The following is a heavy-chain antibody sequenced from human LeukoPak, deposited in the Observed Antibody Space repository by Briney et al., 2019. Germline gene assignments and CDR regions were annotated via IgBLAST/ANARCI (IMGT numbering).Heavy chain of an antibody. D-gene: IGHD3-22*01. V-gene: IGHV3-74*01. J-gene: IGHJ3*02. CDR2: INSDGSST. Sequence: GGSLRLSCAASGFTFSSYWMHWVRQAPGKGLVWVSRINSDGSSTSYADSVKGRFTISRDNAKNTLYLQMNSLRAEDTAVYYCASHYYDSSGYYSAFDIWGQGTMVTVSS. CDR3: ASHYYDSSGYYSAFDI. CDR1: GFTFSSYW.